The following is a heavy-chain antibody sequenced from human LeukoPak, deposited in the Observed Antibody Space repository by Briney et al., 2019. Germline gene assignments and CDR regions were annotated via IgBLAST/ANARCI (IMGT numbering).Heavy chain of an antibody. CDR2: INPNSGGT. Sequence: ASVKVSCKASGYTFTGYHMHWVRQAPGQGLEWMGWINPNSGGTNYAQKFQGRVTMTRDTSISTAYMELSRLRSDDTAVYYCATVYSSSWYGPSNWGQGTLVTVSS. J-gene: IGHJ4*02. CDR1: GYTFTGYH. V-gene: IGHV1-2*02. CDR3: ATVYSSSWYGPSN. D-gene: IGHD6-13*01.